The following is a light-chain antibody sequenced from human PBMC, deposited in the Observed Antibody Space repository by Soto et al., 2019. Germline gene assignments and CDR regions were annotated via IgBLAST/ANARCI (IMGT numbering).Light chain of an antibody. CDR1: QGISTW. Sequence: DIPMTQSPSSVSASVGDRVTITCRASQGISTWLAWFQQKPGEAPRLLIYTASTLHSGVPSRFSGSGSGTDFTLTISSLQPEDFATYYCQQGDSFPLTFGGGTKVEIK. J-gene: IGKJ4*01. CDR3: QQGDSFPLT. CDR2: TAS. V-gene: IGKV1-12*01.